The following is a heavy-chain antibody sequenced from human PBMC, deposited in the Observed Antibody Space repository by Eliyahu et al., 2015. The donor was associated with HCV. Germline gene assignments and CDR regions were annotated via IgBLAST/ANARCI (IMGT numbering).Heavy chain of an antibody. Sequence: EVQLVESGGGLVKPGGSLRLSCAASGFTFSSYSMNWVRQAPGKGLEWVSSISSSSSYIYYADSVKGRFTISRDNAKNSLYLQMNTLRAEDTAVYYCARELRPFPFDIWGQGTMVTVSS. V-gene: IGHV3-21*01. CDR3: ARELRPFPFDI. CDR1: GFTFSSYS. CDR2: ISSSSSYI. D-gene: IGHD6-6*01. J-gene: IGHJ3*02.